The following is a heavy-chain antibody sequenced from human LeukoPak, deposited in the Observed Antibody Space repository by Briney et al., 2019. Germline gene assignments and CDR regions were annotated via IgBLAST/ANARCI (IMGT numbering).Heavy chain of an antibody. V-gene: IGHV3-23*01. CDR1: GFTFSSYA. J-gene: IGHJ3*02. D-gene: IGHD3-3*01. CDR2: ISGSGGST. CDR3: AKDYDFWSGYSAFDI. Sequence: GGSLRLSCAASGFTFSSYAMSWVRQAPGKGLEWVSAISGSGGSTYYTDSVKGRFTISRDNSKNTLYLQMNSLRAEDTAVYYCAKDYDFWSGYSAFDIWGQGTMVTVSS.